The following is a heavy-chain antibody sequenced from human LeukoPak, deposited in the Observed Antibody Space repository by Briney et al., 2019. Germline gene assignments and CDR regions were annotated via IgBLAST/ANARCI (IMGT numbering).Heavy chain of an antibody. CDR1: GFTFSSYA. CDR3: AKGVAGLLPNFDY. J-gene: IGHJ4*02. CDR2: TSGSGGST. D-gene: IGHD6-19*01. Sequence: GGSLRLSCAASGFTFSSYAMSWVRQAPGKGLEWVSGTSGSGGSTYYADSVKGRFTISRDNSKKTLHLQMNSLRAEDTAVYYCAKGVAGLLPNFDYWGQGTLVTVSS. V-gene: IGHV3-23*01.